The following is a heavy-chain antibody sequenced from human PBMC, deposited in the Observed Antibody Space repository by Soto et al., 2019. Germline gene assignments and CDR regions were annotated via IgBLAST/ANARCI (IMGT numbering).Heavy chain of an antibody. CDR1: GYTFTSYY. CDR3: ARGRYRTYYYDSTPPAGAFDI. CDR2: INPSGGST. D-gene: IGHD3-22*01. V-gene: IGHV1-46*01. J-gene: IGHJ3*02. Sequence: GASVKVSCKASGYTFTSYYMHWVRQAPGQGLEWMGIINPSGGSTSYAQKLQGRVTMTRDTSTGTVYMELSSLRSEDTAVYYCARGRYRTYYYDSTPPAGAFDIWGQGTMVTVSS.